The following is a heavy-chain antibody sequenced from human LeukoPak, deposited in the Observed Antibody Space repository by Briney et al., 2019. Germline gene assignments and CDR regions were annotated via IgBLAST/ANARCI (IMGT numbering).Heavy chain of an antibody. V-gene: IGHV4-34*01. J-gene: IGHJ4*02. Sequence: SETLSLTCAVYGGSFSGYYWSWIRQPPGKGLEWIGEINHSGSTNYNPSLKSRVTISVDTSKNQFSLKLSSVTAADTAVYYCARSSGSYSQWGQGTLVTVSS. D-gene: IGHD1-26*01. CDR2: INHSGST. CDR3: ARSSGSYSQ. CDR1: GGSFSGYY.